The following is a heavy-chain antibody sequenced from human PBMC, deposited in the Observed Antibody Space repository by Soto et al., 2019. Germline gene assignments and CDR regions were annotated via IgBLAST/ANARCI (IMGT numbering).Heavy chain of an antibody. Sequence: QVQLVQSGADVQRPGSSVRVSCKASGDTFNFYSINWVRQAPGLGLQWMGRINPILSMSNYTPRFQGRAPXTXDXXRTTAYMELSSLRSEDTAMYYCATSYGSGYRAFDSWGQGALVTVSS. V-gene: IGHV1-69*02. CDR3: ATSYGSGYRAFDS. D-gene: IGHD3-10*01. CDR2: INPILSMS. CDR1: GDTFNFYS. J-gene: IGHJ4*02.